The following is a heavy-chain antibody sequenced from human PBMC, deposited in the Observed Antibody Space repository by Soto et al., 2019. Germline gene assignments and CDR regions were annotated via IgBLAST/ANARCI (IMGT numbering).Heavy chain of an antibody. CDR3: AREEGEKIVVVEAAGFDY. D-gene: IGHD2-15*01. CDR1: GFTFSSYS. CDR2: ISSSSSYI. J-gene: IGHJ4*02. Sequence: SLRLSCAASGFTFSSYSMNWVRQAPGKGLEWVSSISSSSSYIYYADSVKGRFTISRDNAKNSLYLQMNGLRAEDTAVYYCAREEGEKIVVVEAAGFDYRGQGTRVPVSS. V-gene: IGHV3-21*01.